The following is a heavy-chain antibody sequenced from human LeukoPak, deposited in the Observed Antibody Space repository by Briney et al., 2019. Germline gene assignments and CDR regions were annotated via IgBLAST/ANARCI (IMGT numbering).Heavy chain of an antibody. V-gene: IGHV3-30*02. Sequence: PGGSLRLSCAASGFTFSSYGMHWVRQAPGKGLEWVAFIRYDGSNKYYADSVKGRFTISRDNSKNTLYLQMNSLRAEDTAVYYCARVLGDSSGWYRYYGMDVWGQGTTVTVSS. CDR3: ARVLGDSSGWYRYYGMDV. CDR2: IRYDGSNK. CDR1: GFTFSSYG. J-gene: IGHJ6*02. D-gene: IGHD6-19*01.